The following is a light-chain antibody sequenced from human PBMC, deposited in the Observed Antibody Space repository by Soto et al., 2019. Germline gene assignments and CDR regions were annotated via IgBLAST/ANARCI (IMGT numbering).Light chain of an antibody. CDR2: SNN. CDR3: AAWDASLNGVI. Sequence: QAVVTQPPSASGTPGQRVTISCSGSSSNIRTYTVNWYQQVPGTAPKLLIYSNNQRPSGVPDRFSGSKSGTSASLAISGLQSEDEADYYCAAWDASLNGVIFGGGTKLTVL. CDR1: SSNIRTYT. J-gene: IGLJ2*01. V-gene: IGLV1-44*01.